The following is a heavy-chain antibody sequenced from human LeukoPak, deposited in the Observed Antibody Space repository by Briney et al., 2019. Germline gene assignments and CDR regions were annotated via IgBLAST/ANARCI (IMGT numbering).Heavy chain of an antibody. V-gene: IGHV1-2*02. D-gene: IGHD1-26*01. Sequence: ASVKVSCKASGYTFTGYYMHWVRQAPGQGLEWMGWINPNSGGTNYAQKFQGRVTMTRDTSISTAYMELSRLRSDDTAVYYCAKDHPVGATIDYWGQGTLVTVSS. J-gene: IGHJ4*02. CDR1: GYTFTGYY. CDR3: AKDHPVGATIDY. CDR2: INPNSGGT.